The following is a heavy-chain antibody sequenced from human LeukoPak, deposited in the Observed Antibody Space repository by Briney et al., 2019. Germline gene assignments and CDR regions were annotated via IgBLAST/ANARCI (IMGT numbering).Heavy chain of an antibody. CDR3: ARVRYYDSSGYYYDY. V-gene: IGHV1-69*05. CDR2: IIPIFGTA. D-gene: IGHD3-22*01. CDR1: GGTFSSYA. J-gene: IGHJ4*02. Sequence: GASVKVSCKASGGTFSSYAISWVRQAPGQGLEWMGGIIPIFGTANYAQKFQGRVTITTDESTSTAHMELSSLRSEGTAVYYCARVRYYDSSGYYYDYWGQGTLVTVSS.